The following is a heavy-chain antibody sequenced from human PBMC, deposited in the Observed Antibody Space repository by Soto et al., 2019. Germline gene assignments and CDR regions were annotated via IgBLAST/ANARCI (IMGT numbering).Heavy chain of an antibody. D-gene: IGHD2-15*01. CDR1: GFTFSSYA. Sequence: EVQLLESGGGFVQPGGSLRLACVASGFTFSSYAMTWVRQAPGKGLEWVSGISGSGGSTYYADSVKGRFTISRDNSKNTLYLQMNSLRAEDTAVYFCAQVRGVVALDGYFDCWGQGTLVTVSS. CDR2: ISGSGGST. CDR3: AQVRGVVALDGYFDC. V-gene: IGHV3-23*01. J-gene: IGHJ4*02.